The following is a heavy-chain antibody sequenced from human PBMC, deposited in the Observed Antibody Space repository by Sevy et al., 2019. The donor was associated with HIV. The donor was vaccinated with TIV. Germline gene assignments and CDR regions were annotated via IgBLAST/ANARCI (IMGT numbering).Heavy chain of an antibody. Sequence: SETLSLTCAVYGGSFSAFSWSWVRQPPGKGLEWIGETNYGGSIHYNPSLESRVTISIDTSKKQFSLNLTSVTAADTAVYFCARVNSRDLGVTILYYYYYYMDVWGKGTTVTVSS. V-gene: IGHV4-34*01. CDR2: TNYGGSI. J-gene: IGHJ6*03. CDR1: GGSFSAFS. D-gene: IGHD4-17*01. CDR3: ARVNSRDLGVTILYYYYYYMDV.